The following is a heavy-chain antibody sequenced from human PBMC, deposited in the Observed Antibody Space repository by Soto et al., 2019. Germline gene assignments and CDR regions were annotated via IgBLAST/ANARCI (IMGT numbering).Heavy chain of an antibody. J-gene: IGHJ4*02. CDR1: GGSLSGYY. Sequence: QVQLQQWGAGLLKPSETLSLTCSVYGGSLSGYYWSWIRQPPGKGREWIGEISHGRSTNYNPSLKSRVTISVDTSKNQFSLKLRSVTAADTDLYYCARSRETVDYWGQGTLVTVSS. CDR3: ARSRETVDY. V-gene: IGHV4-34*01. CDR2: ISHGRST. D-gene: IGHD1-26*01.